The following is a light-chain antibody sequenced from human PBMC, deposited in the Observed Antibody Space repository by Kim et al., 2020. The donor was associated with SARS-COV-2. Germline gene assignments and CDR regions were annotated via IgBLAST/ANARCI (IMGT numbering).Light chain of an antibody. V-gene: IGLV1-47*01. CDR3: TSWDDSLV. CDR1: SSNIGSDY. J-gene: IGLJ2*01. CDR2: RNN. Sequence: QLVLTQPPSASGTPGQRVTISCSGSSSNIGSDYVYWYQQLPGTAPKLLIYRNNQRPSGVPDRFSGSKSGTSASLAISGLRSEDEAEYYCTSWDDSLVFGGGTKVTVL.